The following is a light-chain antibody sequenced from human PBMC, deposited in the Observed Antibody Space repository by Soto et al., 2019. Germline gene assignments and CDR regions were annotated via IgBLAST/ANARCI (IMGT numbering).Light chain of an antibody. CDR1: QSISSN. J-gene: IGKJ1*01. Sequence: EIVMTQSPATLSVSPGERATLSCRASQSISSNLAWYQQKPGQAPRLLIYGESTRATGIPARFSGSGSGTEFTLTISSLQSEDVAVYYCQQYNNWPPWTFGQGTKVEI. CDR3: QQYNNWPPWT. CDR2: GES. V-gene: IGKV3D-15*01.